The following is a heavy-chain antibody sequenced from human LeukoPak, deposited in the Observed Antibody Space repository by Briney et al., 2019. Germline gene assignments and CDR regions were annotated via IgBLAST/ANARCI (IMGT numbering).Heavy chain of an antibody. CDR2: IYYSGST. CDR3: ARAQIIQLWLGIVVITLFDC. Sequence: SETLSLTCTVSGGSISSGGYYWSWIRQHPGKGLEWIGYIYYSGSTYYNPSLKSRVTISVDTSKNQFSLKLSSVTAADTAVYYCARAQIIQLWLGIVVITLFDCCGQGTLVTVSS. J-gene: IGHJ4*02. D-gene: IGHD5-18*01. V-gene: IGHV4-31*03. CDR1: GGSISSGGYY.